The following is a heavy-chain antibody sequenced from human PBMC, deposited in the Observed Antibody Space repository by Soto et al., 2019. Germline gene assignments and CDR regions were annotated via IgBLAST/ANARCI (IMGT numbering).Heavy chain of an antibody. CDR2: ISDSGST. D-gene: IGHD2-2*03. V-gene: IGHV3-23*01. CDR1: GFTFSTSA. J-gene: IGHJ4*02. Sequence: EVQLLESGGGLVQPGGSLRLSCEASGFTFSTSAMSWVRQAPGKGLEWVSTISDSGSTYYVGYVKGRFTISRDISKNILYLHMNSLRAEDTAVYYCAKVWGEDGYCSRTSCLYYFHHWGQGTLVIVSS. CDR3: AKVWGEDGYCSRTSCLYYFHH.